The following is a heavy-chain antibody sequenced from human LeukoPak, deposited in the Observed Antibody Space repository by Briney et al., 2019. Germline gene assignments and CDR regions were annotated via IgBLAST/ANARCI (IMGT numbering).Heavy chain of an antibody. V-gene: IGHV4-59*08. J-gene: IGHJ6*02. Sequence: SETLSLTCTVSGGSISSYYWSWVRQPPGKGLEWIGYIYYSGSTNYNPSLKSRVTISVDTSKNQFSLKLSSVPAADTDVYYCARQVWDYYGSGSYRRAFYYYGMDVWGQGTTVTVSS. CDR2: IYYSGST. CDR1: GGSISSYY. CDR3: ARQVWDYYGSGSYRRAFYYYGMDV. D-gene: IGHD3-10*01.